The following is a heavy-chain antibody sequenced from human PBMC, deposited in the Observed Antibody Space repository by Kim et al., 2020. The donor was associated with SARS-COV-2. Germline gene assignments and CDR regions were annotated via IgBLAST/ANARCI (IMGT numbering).Heavy chain of an antibody. J-gene: IGHJ4*02. CDR2: IYYSGST. CDR1: GGSISSSSYY. D-gene: IGHD6-19*01. CDR3: ARQRQWLFAPFDD. V-gene: IGHV4-39*01. Sequence: SETLSLTCTVSGGSISSSSYYWGWIRQPPGKGLEWIGSIYYSGSTYYNPSLKSRVTISVDTSKNQFSLKLSSVTAADTAVYYCARQRQWLFAPFDDWGQG.